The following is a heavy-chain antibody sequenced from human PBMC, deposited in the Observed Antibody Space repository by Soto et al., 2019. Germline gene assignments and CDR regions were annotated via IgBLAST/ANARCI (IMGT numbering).Heavy chain of an antibody. J-gene: IGHJ5*02. Sequence: QVQLVQSGAEEKKPGASVKVSCKASGYTFTSYAMLWVRQAPGQRLEWMGWINAGNGNTKNSQKFQGRVTITRDTSASTAYRELSSLRSDDTAVYYCARDPGYSVGKPWAQGTLVTVSS. V-gene: IGHV1-3*05. CDR1: GYTFTSYA. CDR2: INAGNGNT. CDR3: ARDPGYSVGKP. D-gene: IGHD5-18*01.